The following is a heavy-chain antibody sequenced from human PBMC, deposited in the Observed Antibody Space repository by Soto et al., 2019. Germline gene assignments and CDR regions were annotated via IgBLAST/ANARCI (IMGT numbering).Heavy chain of an antibody. Sequence: EVPLVESGGGLVQPGGSLKLSCAVSGFTFSGSAMHWVRQASGKGLEWVGRIRSKSNSYATAYAASVKGRFTISRDDSKTTAYLQMNSLNTEATAVYYWTRGYGDYVRDYWGQGTLVTVSS. V-gene: IGHV3-73*01. CDR3: TRGYGDYVRDY. CDR2: IRSKSNSYAT. CDR1: GFTFSGSA. D-gene: IGHD4-17*01. J-gene: IGHJ4*02.